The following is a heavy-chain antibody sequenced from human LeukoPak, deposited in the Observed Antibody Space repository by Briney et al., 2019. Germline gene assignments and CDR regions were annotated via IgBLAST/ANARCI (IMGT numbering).Heavy chain of an antibody. V-gene: IGHV3-74*01. CDR3: VREYSSSSGRAFDI. CDR2: ISTDGSST. J-gene: IGHJ3*02. Sequence: GGSLRLSCAASGFTFSSYWMHWVRQAPGKGLVWVSRISTDGSSTNSADSVKGRFTISRDNSKNTLYLQMNSLRAEDTAVYYCVREYSSSSGRAFDIWGQGTMVTVSP. CDR1: GFTFSSYW. D-gene: IGHD6-6*01.